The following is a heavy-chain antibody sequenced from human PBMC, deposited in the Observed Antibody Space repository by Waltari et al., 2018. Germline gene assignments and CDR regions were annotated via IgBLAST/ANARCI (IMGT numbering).Heavy chain of an antibody. V-gene: IGHV3-23*04. CDR1: GFTFSSYA. Sequence: EVQLVESGGGLVQPGGSLRLSCAASGFTFSSYAMSWACQAPGKGLEWFSAISGSGGSTYYADSVKGRFTISRDNSKNTLYLQMNSLRAEDTAVYYCDTLVVTPPAGYWGQGTLVTVSS. D-gene: IGHD2-8*02. CDR2: ISGSGGST. J-gene: IGHJ4*02. CDR3: DTLVVTPPAGY.